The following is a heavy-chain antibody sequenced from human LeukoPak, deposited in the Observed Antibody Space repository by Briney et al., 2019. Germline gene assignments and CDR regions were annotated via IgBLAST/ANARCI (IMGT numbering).Heavy chain of an antibody. V-gene: IGHV1-2*02. D-gene: IGHD3-22*01. J-gene: IGHJ4*02. CDR2: INPNSGGT. Sequence: ASVKVSCKASGYTFTGYYMHWVRQAPGQGLEWMGWINPNSGGTNYAQKFQGRVTMTRDTSISTAYMELSRLRSDDTAVYYCEVAYYYDSSGYLYYFDYWGQGTLVTVSS. CDR1: GYTFTGYY. CDR3: EVAYYYDSSGYLYYFDY.